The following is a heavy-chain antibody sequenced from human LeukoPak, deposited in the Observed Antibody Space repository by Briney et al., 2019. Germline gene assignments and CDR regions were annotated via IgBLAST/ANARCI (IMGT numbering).Heavy chain of an antibody. J-gene: IGHJ5*02. V-gene: IGHV4-59*08. Sequence: SETLSLTCTVSGGSISSYYWSWIRQPPGKGLEWIGYIYYSGSTNYNPFLKSRVTISVDTSKNQFSLKLSSVTAADTAVYYCARHLRIAVAGTIDWFDPWGQGTLVTVSS. CDR3: ARHLRIAVAGTIDWFDP. CDR1: GGSISSYY. CDR2: IYYSGST. D-gene: IGHD6-19*01.